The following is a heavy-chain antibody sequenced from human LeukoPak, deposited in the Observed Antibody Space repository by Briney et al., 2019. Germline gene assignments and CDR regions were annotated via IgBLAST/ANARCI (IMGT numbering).Heavy chain of an antibody. V-gene: IGHV4-59*08. D-gene: IGHD3-22*01. CDR1: GGSISSYY. CDR2: IYYSGST. CDR3: ARLTYYYDSSGYSNFDY. Sequence: SETLSLTCTVSGGSISSYYWSWIRQPPGKGLEWIGHIYYSGSTNYNPSLKSRVTISVDTSKNQFSLKLSSVTAADTAVYYCARLTYYYDSSGYSNFDYWGQGTLVTVSS. J-gene: IGHJ4*02.